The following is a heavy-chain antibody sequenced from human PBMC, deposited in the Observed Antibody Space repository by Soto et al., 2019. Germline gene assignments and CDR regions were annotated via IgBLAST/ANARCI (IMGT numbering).Heavy chain of an antibody. CDR1: GFTFSDYY. CDR3: ATLPEGSNDFWSGSPPRRYYYGMDV. D-gene: IGHD3-3*01. V-gene: IGHV3-11*01. CDR2: ISSSGSTI. Sequence: GGSLRLSCAASGFTFSDYYMSWIRQAPGKGLEWVSYISSSGSTIYYADSVKGRFTISRDNAKNSLYLQMNSLRAEDTAVYYCATLPEGSNDFWSGSPPRRYYYGMDVWGQGTTVTVSS. J-gene: IGHJ6*02.